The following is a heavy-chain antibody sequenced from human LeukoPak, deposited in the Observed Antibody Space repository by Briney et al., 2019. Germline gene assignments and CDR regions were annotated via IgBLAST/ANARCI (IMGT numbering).Heavy chain of an antibody. V-gene: IGHV3-21*04. CDR1: GFTFSSYS. CDR3: AKDHMRPRIVGPTRSAFDI. J-gene: IGHJ3*02. D-gene: IGHD1-26*01. CDR2: ISSSSSYI. Sequence: PGGSLRLSCAASGFTFSSYSMNWVRQAPGKGLEWVSSISSSSSYIYYADSVKGRFTISRDNSKNIVYLQMKSLRAEDTAVYYCAKDHMRPRIVGPTRSAFDIWGQGTMVTVSS.